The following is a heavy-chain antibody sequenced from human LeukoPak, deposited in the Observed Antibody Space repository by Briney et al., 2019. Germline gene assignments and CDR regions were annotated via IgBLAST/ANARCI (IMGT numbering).Heavy chain of an antibody. CDR1: GITFRSYG. J-gene: IGHJ4*02. CDR2: ISYDGRNE. V-gene: IGHV3-30*03. CDR3: AAYYGLGSYYRATDEF. Sequence: GTSLRLSCAASGITFRSYGMHWVRQAPGKGLEWVAVISYDGRNEYYADSVKGRFTISRDNSKNALFLQMNSLRLEDTAAYYCAAYYGLGSYYRATDEFWGQGTLVTVSS. D-gene: IGHD3-10*01.